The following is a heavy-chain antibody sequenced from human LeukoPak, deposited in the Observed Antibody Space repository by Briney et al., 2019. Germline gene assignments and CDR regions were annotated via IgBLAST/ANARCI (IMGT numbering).Heavy chain of an antibody. D-gene: IGHD2-15*01. CDR2: MNPNSGNT. CDR3: ARGRHCSGGSCYSDWFDP. Sequence: ASVKVSCKASGYTFTSYDITWVRQATGQGLEWMGWMNPNSGNTGYAQKFQGRVTMTRNTSISTAYMELSSLRSEDTAVYYCARGRHCSGGSCYSDWFDPWGQGTLVTVSS. CDR1: GYTFTSYD. V-gene: IGHV1-8*01. J-gene: IGHJ5*02.